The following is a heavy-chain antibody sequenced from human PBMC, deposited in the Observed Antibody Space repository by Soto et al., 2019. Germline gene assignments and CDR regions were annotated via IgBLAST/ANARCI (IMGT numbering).Heavy chain of an antibody. V-gene: IGHV3-23*01. CDR2: ISGSGGDT. CDR1: GFTFTGYA. Sequence: EVQLLESGGGLVQPGGSLRLSCSGSGFTFTGYAMSWVRQAPGKGLEWVSGISGSGGDTKSADSVKGRFTISRDNFKNMLYLQMNSLRSEDTAVYSCAKHDFWTLYNTGLDSWGQGTLVTVTS. J-gene: IGHJ4*02. CDR3: AKHDFWTLYNTGLDS. D-gene: IGHD3-3*01.